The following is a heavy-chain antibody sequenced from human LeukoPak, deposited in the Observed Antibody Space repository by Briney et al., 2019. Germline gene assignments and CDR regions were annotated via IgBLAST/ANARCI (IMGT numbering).Heavy chain of an antibody. CDR1: GFTFSSYA. D-gene: IGHD2-2*01. Sequence: GGSLRLSCAASGFTFSSYAMSWVRQAPGKGLEWVSTISGGGGSTYYVDSVKGRFTISRDNSKNTLYLQMNSLRAEDTAVYYCAKDLGYCSSTSCYSRFDPWGQGTLVTVSS. CDR2: ISGGGGST. V-gene: IGHV3-23*01. CDR3: AKDLGYCSSTSCYSRFDP. J-gene: IGHJ5*02.